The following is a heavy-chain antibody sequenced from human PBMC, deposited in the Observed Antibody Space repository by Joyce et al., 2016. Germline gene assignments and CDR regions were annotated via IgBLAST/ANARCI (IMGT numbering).Heavy chain of an antibody. J-gene: IGHJ4*02. Sequence: EVQLLESGGGFVQPGGSLRLSCAASGFTFDSYAMSWVRQAPGKGLEWVSTITGRGGSTDYVASVEGRFTISRDNSENTLYLQMHSLRVEDTAVYYCAKEGYYPLDYWGQGTLVTVSP. D-gene: IGHD3-3*01. CDR1: GFTFDSYA. CDR3: AKEGYYPLDY. CDR2: ITGRGGST. V-gene: IGHV3-23*01.